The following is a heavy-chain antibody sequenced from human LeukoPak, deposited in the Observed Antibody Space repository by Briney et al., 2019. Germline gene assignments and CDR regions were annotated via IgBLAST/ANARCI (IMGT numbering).Heavy chain of an antibody. CDR1: GGSISSYY. Sequence: PSETLSLTCTVSGGSISSYYWSWIRQPAGKGLEWIGRIYTSGNTNYIPSLKSRVTMSIDTSKNQFSLKLSSVTAADTAIYYCARGLTYYYDSSGLRHTFDIWGQGTMVTVSS. V-gene: IGHV4-4*07. D-gene: IGHD3-22*01. CDR2: IYTSGNT. CDR3: ARGLTYYYDSSGLRHTFDI. J-gene: IGHJ3*02.